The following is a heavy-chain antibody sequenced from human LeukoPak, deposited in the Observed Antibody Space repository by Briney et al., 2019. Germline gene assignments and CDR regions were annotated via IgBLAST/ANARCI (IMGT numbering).Heavy chain of an antibody. V-gene: IGHV3-48*01. D-gene: IGHD3-9*01. CDR1: GFTFSSYS. CDR3: AKDILTGYTWGAAFDI. CDR2: ISSSSSTI. J-gene: IGHJ3*02. Sequence: GGSLRLSCEASGFTFSSYSMNWVRQAPGKGLEWVSYISSSSSTIYYADSVKGRFTISRDNAKNSLYLQMNSLRAEDTAVYYCAKDILTGYTWGAAFDIWGQGTMVTVSS.